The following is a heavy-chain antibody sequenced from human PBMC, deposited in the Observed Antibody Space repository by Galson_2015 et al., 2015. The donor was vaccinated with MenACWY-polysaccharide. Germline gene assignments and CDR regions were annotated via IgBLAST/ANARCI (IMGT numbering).Heavy chain of an antibody. CDR1: GFTFSSYG. V-gene: IGHV3-30*18. Sequence: SLRLSCAASGFTFSSYGMHWVRQAPGKGLEWVAVISYDGGNKYYADSVKGRFTISRDNSKNTLYLQMNSLRAEDTAVYYCAKVGASRLGYFDLWGRGTLVTVSS. CDR3: AKVGASRLGYFDL. CDR2: ISYDGGNK. D-gene: IGHD3-10*01. J-gene: IGHJ2*01.